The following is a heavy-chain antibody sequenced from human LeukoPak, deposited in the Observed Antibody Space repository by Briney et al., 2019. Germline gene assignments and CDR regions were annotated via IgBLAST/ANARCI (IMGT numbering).Heavy chain of an antibody. CDR1: GGSISTYY. J-gene: IGHJ5*02. V-gene: IGHV4-59*08. D-gene: IGHD3-10*01. CDR2: IYNSGST. CDR3: GRVHGGSGSYSVNWFDP. Sequence: SVTLSLTCTVSGGSISTYYWSWIRQPPGKGLEWIGYIYNSGSTNYNPSLKSRVTISVDTSKNQFSLKLTSVTAADTAVYYCGRVHGGSGSYSVNWFDPWGQGTLVTVSS.